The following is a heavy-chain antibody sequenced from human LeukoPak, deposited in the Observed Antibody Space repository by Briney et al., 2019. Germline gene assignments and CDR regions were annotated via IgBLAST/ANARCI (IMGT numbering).Heavy chain of an antibody. J-gene: IGHJ1*01. CDR2: INHSGST. Sequence: SETLSLTCAVYGGSFSGYYWSWIRQPPGKGLEWIGEINHSGSTNYNPSLKSRVTISVDTSKNQFSLKLSSVTAADTGVYYCATDIVVVPAAIAAEEYFQHWGQGTLVTVSS. D-gene: IGHD2-2*02. CDR1: GGSFSGYY. V-gene: IGHV4-34*01. CDR3: ATDIVVVPAAIAAEEYFQH.